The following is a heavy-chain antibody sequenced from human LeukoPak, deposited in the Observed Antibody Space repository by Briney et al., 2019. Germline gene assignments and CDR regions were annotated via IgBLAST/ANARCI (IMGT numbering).Heavy chain of an antibody. D-gene: IGHD2-2*01. Sequence: GRSLRLSCAASGFTLSSYGMHWVRQAPGKGLEWVAVIWYDGSNKYYADSVKGRFTISRDNSKNTLYLQMNSLRAEDTAVYYCAREDLGYCSSTSCYYDYWGQGTLVTVSS. J-gene: IGHJ4*02. CDR3: AREDLGYCSSTSCYYDY. CDR1: GFTLSSYG. V-gene: IGHV3-33*01. CDR2: IWYDGSNK.